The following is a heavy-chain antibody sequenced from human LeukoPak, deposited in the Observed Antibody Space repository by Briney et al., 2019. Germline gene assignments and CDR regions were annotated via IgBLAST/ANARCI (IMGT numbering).Heavy chain of an antibody. V-gene: IGHV3-48*01. CDR1: GFTFSSYS. J-gene: IGHJ3*02. D-gene: IGHD3-22*01. CDR3: ARDGSDYYPHAFDI. Sequence: GGSLRLSCAASGFTFSSYSMNWVRQAPGKGLEWVSYISSSSSTIYYADSVKGRFTISRDNAKNSLYLQMNSLRAEDTAVYYCARDGSDYYPHAFDIWGQGTMVTVSS. CDR2: ISSSSSTI.